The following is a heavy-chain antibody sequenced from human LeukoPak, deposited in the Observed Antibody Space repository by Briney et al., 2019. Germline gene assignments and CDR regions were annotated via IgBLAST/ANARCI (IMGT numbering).Heavy chain of an antibody. CDR2: ISGDNPGT. CDR1: GFTFSTYA. CDR3: AKSPVGHCSGAFCYHFDS. V-gene: IGHV3-23*01. J-gene: IGHJ4*02. D-gene: IGHD2-15*01. Sequence: GGSLRLSCAASGFTFSTYAMSWVRQTPGKGLEWVAAISGDNPGTYHANSVKGRFTISRDNSKNTLHLQMSGLRAEDTARYYCAKSPVGHCSGAFCYHFDSWGQGTLVTVSS.